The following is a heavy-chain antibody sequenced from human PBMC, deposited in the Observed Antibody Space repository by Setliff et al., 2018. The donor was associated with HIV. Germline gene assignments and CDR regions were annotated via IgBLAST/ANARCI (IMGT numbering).Heavy chain of an antibody. J-gene: IGHJ4*02. V-gene: IGHV4-4*07. Sequence: TLSLTCTVSGGSISNYYWSWIRQPAGKGLEWIGRIQTSGRTNNNPSLKSRVTTSVDTSKNQFSLILTSVTAADTAVYYCARSSRVNCGGDCYLFDYWGQGTPVTVSS. D-gene: IGHD2-21*02. CDR3: ARSSRVNCGGDCYLFDY. CDR2: IQTSGRT. CDR1: GGSISNYY.